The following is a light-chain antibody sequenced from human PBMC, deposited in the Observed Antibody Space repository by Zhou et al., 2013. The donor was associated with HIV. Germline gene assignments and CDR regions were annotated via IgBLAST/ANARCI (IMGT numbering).Light chain of an antibody. CDR2: TAS. CDR3: QQTYRLSS. V-gene: IGKV1-39*01. CDR1: QRISSY. Sequence: DIQMTQSPSSLSASIGERVTITCRASQRISSYLNWYQHKPGKAPELLISTASSLRSGVPSRFSGSGSGTDFTLTISSLQREDLGSYYCQQTYRLSSFGPGTKVEVK. J-gene: IGKJ3*01.